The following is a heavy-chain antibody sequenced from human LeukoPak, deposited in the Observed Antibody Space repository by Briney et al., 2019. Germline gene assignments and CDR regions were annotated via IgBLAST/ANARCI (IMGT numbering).Heavy chain of an antibody. J-gene: IGHJ4*02. Sequence: PSETLSLTCSVSGGSISSHYWSWIRQPAGKGLEWIGRLYTSGSTNYNPSPKSRVTMSVDTSKNQFSLRLSSVTAADTAVYYCARGHCSTSSCYSFDYWGQGTLVTVSS. CDR3: ARGHCSTSSCYSFDY. D-gene: IGHD2-2*01. CDR1: GGSISSHY. V-gene: IGHV4-4*07. CDR2: LYTSGST.